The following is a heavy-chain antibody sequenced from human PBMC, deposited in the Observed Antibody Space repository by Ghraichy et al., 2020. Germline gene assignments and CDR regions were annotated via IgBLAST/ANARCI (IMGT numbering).Heavy chain of an antibody. Sequence: SETLSLTCAVSGGSISSGGYSWSWIRQPPGKGLEWIGYIYHSGSTYYNPSLKSRVTISVDRSKNQFSLKLSSVTAADTAVYYCAREDSSGPVAAFDIWGQGTMVTVSS. V-gene: IGHV4-30-2*01. CDR2: IYHSGST. J-gene: IGHJ3*02. CDR1: GGSISSGGYS. D-gene: IGHD3-22*01. CDR3: AREDSSGPVAAFDI.